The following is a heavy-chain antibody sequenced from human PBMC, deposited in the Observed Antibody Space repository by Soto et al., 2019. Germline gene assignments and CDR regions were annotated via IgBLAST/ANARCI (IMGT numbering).Heavy chain of an antibody. CDR3: AMDLYGGSTRFDY. D-gene: IGHD2-15*01. CDR1: GFTLSNNG. CDR2: ISSDGSKK. Sequence: QVQLVESGGGVVQPGRSLRLSCVASGFTLSNNGIHWVRHAPGKGLEWVAVISSDGSKKYYADSVKGRFTISRDNSKNTMYLQMNPLRAEDTAVYYCAMDLYGGSTRFDYWGQGTLVTVSS. V-gene: IGHV3-30*03. J-gene: IGHJ4*02.